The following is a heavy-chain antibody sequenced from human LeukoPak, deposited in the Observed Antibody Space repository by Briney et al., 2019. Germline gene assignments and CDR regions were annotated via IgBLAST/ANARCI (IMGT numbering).Heavy chain of an antibody. CDR1: GYTFTGYY. D-gene: IGHD3-22*01. Sequence: ASVKVSCTASGYTFTGYYMHWVRQAPGQGLEWMGWINPNSGGTNYAQKFQGRVTMTRDTSISTAYMELSRLRSDDTAVYYCARGNTMIVVVTHWGQGTLVTVSS. CDR2: INPNSGGT. V-gene: IGHV1-2*02. CDR3: ARGNTMIVVVTH. J-gene: IGHJ4*02.